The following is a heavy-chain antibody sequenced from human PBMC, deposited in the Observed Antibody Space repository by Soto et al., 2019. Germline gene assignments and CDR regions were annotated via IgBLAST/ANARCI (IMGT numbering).Heavy chain of an antibody. CDR3: AKPEIRYSWGNGPDY. CDR2: IRGGGSST. CDR1: GFTFSSYA. D-gene: IGHD2-8*02. J-gene: IGHJ4*02. Sequence: GGSLRLSCAASGFTFSSYAMSWVRPAPGKGLEWVSAIRGGGSSTYYADSVKSRFTISRDNSKNTLYLQMDSLRAEDTALYYCAKPEIRYSWGNGPDYWGQGTLVTVSS. V-gene: IGHV3-23*01.